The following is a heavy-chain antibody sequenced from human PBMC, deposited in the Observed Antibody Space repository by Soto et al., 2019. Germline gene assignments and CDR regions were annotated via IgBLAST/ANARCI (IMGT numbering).Heavy chain of an antibody. CDR2: IIPILGIA. Sequence: GASVKVSCKASGGTFSSYTISWVRQAPGQGLEWMGRIIPILGIANYAQKFQGRVTITADKSTSTAYMELSSLRSEDAAVYYCARALWFGDFYYYYYYMDVWGKGTTVTVSS. D-gene: IGHD3-10*01. CDR3: ARALWFGDFYYYYYYMDV. CDR1: GGTFSSYT. J-gene: IGHJ6*03. V-gene: IGHV1-69*02.